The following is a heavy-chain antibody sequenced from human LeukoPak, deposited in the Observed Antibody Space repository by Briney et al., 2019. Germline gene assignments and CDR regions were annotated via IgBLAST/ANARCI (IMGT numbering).Heavy chain of an antibody. V-gene: IGHV1-2*02. CDR3: ARLAVAVGHDDAFDI. CDR1: GYTFTGYY. CDR2: INPNGGGT. D-gene: IGHD6-19*01. Sequence: ASVKVSCKASGYTFTGYYMHWVRQAPGQGLEWMGWINPNGGGTNYAQKFQGRVTMTRDTSISTAYMELSRLRSDDTAVYYCARLAVAVGHDDAFDIWGQGTMVTVSS. J-gene: IGHJ3*02.